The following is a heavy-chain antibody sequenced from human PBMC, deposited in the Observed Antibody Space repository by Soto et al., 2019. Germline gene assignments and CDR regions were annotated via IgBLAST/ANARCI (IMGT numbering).Heavy chain of an antibody. J-gene: IGHJ6*03. D-gene: IGHD5-18*01. CDR1: GGSISSYY. Sequence: QVQLQESGPGLVKPSETLSLTCTVSGGSISSYYWSWIRQPPGKGLEWIGYIYYSGSSNYNPSLKSRVTISVDTSKTQFSLKLSSVTAADTAVYYCARDKSGYSYGANYYYYYMDVWGKGTTVTVSS. V-gene: IGHV4-59*01. CDR2: IYYSGSS. CDR3: ARDKSGYSYGANYYYYYMDV.